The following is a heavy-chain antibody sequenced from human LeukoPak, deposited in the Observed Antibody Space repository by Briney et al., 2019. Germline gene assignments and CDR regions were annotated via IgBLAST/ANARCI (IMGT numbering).Heavy chain of an antibody. Sequence: KSLCLTGAECGVSIRSYYWSWIRQPPGKGLEWIGYIYYSGSTNYNPSLKSRVTISVDTSKNQFSLKLSSVTAADTAVYYCARDGYNLMDYWGQGTLVTVSS. J-gene: IGHJ4*02. D-gene: IGHD5-24*01. CDR2: IYYSGST. CDR3: ARDGYNLMDY. V-gene: IGHV4-59*01. CDR1: GVSIRSYY.